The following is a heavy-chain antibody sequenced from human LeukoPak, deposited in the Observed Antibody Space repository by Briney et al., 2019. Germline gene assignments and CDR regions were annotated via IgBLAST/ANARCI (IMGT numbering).Heavy chain of an antibody. Sequence: GGSLRLSCAASGFTFSSYAMSWVRQAPGKGLEWVSAITSSGGSTYYADSVKGRFTISRDNAKNSLYLQMNSLRAEDTAVYYCARVTAAAGDLDYWGQGTLVTVTS. CDR3: ARVTAAAGDLDY. J-gene: IGHJ4*02. CDR1: GFTFSSYA. D-gene: IGHD6-13*01. CDR2: ITSSGGST. V-gene: IGHV3-23*01.